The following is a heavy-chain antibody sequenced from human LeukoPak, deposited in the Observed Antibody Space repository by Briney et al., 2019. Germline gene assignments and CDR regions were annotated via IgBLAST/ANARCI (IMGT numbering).Heavy chain of an antibody. D-gene: IGHD2-15*01. J-gene: IGHJ4*02. CDR3: AIDSCSGGSCYADY. Sequence: HPGGSLRLSCAASGFTFSSYAMSWVRQAPGKGLEWVSDISGSGGSTYYADSVKGRFTISRDNSKKTLYLQMNSLTAEDTAVYYCAIDSCSGGSCYADYWGQGTLVTVSP. CDR2: ISGSGGST. CDR1: GFTFSSYA. V-gene: IGHV3-23*01.